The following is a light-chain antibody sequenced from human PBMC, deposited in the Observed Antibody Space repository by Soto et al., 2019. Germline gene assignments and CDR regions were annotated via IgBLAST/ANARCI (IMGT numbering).Light chain of an antibody. V-gene: IGKV3-20*01. CDR2: SAS. J-gene: IGKJ3*01. Sequence: EIVLTQPPGTLSLSPGERATLSCRASQSVNSNYLAWYQQKPGQAPRLLIYSASSRATGIPDRFSGSGSGTDFTLTISRLEPEDLAVYYCQQYGSSPITFGPGTKVDIK. CDR1: QSVNSNY. CDR3: QQYGSSPIT.